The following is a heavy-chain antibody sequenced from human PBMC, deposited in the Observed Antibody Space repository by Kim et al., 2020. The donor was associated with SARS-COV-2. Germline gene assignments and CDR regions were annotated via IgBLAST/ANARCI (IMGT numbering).Heavy chain of an antibody. CDR2: IKNDGSRK. CDR3: ARGSDFDN. CDR1: GFPFSTYG. V-gene: IGHV3-30*03. J-gene: IGHJ4*02. Sequence: GGSLRLSCAASGFPFSTYGMVWVRQAPGKGLEWVALIKNDGSRKFYLDSVKGRFTISRDNSKNTLHLQMNSLRVEDTAVYYCARGSDFDNWGQGTLVTVS.